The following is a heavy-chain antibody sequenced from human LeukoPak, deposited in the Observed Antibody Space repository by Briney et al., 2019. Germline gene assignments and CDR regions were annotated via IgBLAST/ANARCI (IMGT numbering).Heavy chain of an antibody. V-gene: IGHV3-30*04. CDR2: ISFDGSNE. Sequence: GRSLRLSCAASGFTFSTYVMHWVRQAPGKGLEWVAVISFDGSNEYYADSVKGRFTISRDNSKNTLYLQMNSLRVDDTAVYYCARGPSGYHNTGGQGTLVTVSS. CDR1: GFTFSTYV. J-gene: IGHJ4*02. D-gene: IGHD5-12*01. CDR3: ARGPSGYHNT.